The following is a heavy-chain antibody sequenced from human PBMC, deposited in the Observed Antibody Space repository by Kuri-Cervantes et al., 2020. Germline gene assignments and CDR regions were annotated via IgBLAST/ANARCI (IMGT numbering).Heavy chain of an antibody. V-gene: IGHV1-2*02. J-gene: IGHJ3*02. CDR3: ARVCSTSCSDAFDI. CDR1: AYTFTGYY. Sequence: ASVKVSCKASAYTFTGYYVHWVRQAPGQGLEWMGWINPNSGGTNYAQKFQGRVTMTRDTSISTAYMELSRLRSDDTAVYYCARVCSTSCSDAFDIWGQGTMVTVSS. CDR2: INPNSGGT. D-gene: IGHD2-2*01.